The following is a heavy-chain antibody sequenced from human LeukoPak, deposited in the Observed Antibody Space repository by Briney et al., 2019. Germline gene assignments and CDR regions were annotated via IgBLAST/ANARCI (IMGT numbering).Heavy chain of an antibody. V-gene: IGHV3-23*01. CDR3: ARGVGSGWYFDL. D-gene: IGHD3-10*01. CDR1: GFTFSNYG. Sequence: GGSLRLSCAASGFTFSNYGMTWVRQAPGKGLEWVSSISGSGDNTYYADSVKGRFTFSRDNSKDTLYLQMNSLRAEDTAVYYCARGVGSGWYFDLWGRGTLVTVSS. CDR2: ISGSGDNT. J-gene: IGHJ2*01.